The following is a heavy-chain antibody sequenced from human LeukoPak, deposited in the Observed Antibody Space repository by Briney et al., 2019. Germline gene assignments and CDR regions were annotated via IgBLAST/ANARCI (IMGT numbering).Heavy chain of an antibody. V-gene: IGHV4-4*07. D-gene: IGHD7-27*01. J-gene: IGHJ3*02. CDR2: IYTSGST. Sequence: SETLSLTCTVSGGSISSYYWSWIRQPAGKGLEWIGRIYTSGSTNYNPSLKSRVNMSVDTSKNQFSLKLSSVSAADTAVYYCARDHVPSPRANWGAKGAFDIWGQGTMVTFSS. CDR1: GGSISSYY. CDR3: ARDHVPSPRANWGAKGAFDI.